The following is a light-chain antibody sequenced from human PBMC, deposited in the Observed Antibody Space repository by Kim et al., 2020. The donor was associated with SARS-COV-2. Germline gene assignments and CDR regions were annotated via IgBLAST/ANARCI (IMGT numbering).Light chain of an antibody. CDR2: DAS. CDR1: QSVRSY. Sequence: EIVLTQSPATLSLSPGERATLSCRASQSVRSYLAWFQQKPGQAPRLLMYDASNRATGIPARFSGSGSGTDFTLTISSLEPEDFAVYYCQQRSNWPPGFGGGTKVEI. V-gene: IGKV3-11*01. J-gene: IGKJ4*01. CDR3: QQRSNWPPG.